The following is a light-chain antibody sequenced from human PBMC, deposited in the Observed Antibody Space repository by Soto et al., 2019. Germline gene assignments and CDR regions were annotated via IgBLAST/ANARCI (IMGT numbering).Light chain of an antibody. CDR1: QDISNY. Sequence: DIQMTQSPSSLSASVGDRVTITCQASQDISNYLNWYQQKPGKAPKLVISDASNLETGAPSRFSGRGFGANFTFTISSLQPEDIGTYFCQQYDNLPLSFGPGTTVEI. CDR3: QQYDNLPLS. J-gene: IGKJ3*01. CDR2: DAS. V-gene: IGKV1-33*01.